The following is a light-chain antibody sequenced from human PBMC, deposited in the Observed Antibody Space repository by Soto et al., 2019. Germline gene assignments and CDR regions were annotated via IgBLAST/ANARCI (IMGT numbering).Light chain of an antibody. Sequence: QSELTQPRSVSGSPGQSVTISCTGTSSDVGGYNHVSWYQQYPGKAPKLMIYDVSKRPSGVPDRFSGSKSGNSASLAITGLQAEDEADYYCQSYDSSLSGYVFGTGTKVTVL. J-gene: IGLJ1*01. V-gene: IGLV2-11*01. CDR1: SSDVGGYNH. CDR2: DVS. CDR3: QSYDSSLSGYV.